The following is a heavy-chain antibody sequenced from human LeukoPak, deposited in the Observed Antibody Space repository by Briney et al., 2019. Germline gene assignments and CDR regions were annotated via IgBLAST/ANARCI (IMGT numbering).Heavy chain of an antibody. Sequence: GGSLRLSCAASGFTLSSYAMSWVRQAPGKGLMRVSRINSDGSTTNYADSVKGRFTISRDNAKNTLFLHMNSLRAEDTAVYYCLSGIDYWGQGTLVTVSS. CDR2: INSDGSTT. CDR1: GFTLSSYA. V-gene: IGHV3-74*01. CDR3: LSGIDY. J-gene: IGHJ4*02.